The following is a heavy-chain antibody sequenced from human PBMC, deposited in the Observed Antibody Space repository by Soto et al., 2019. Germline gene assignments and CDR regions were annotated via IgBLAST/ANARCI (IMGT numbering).Heavy chain of an antibody. Sequence: GASVKVSCKASGGTFSSYAISWVRQAPGQGLEWMGGIIPIFGTANYAQKFQGRVTITADESTSTAYMELSSLRSEDTAVYYCARDKHNDFWQGFYAFDIWGQGTMVTVSS. D-gene: IGHD3-3*01. CDR1: GGTFSSYA. CDR2: IIPIFGTA. CDR3: ARDKHNDFWQGFYAFDI. J-gene: IGHJ3*02. V-gene: IGHV1-69*13.